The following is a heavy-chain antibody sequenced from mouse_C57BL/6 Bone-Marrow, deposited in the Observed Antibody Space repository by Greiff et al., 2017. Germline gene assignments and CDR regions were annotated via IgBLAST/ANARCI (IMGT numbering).Heavy chain of an antibody. CDR2: INPSSGYT. Sequence: QVQLQQSGAELAKPGASVKLSCKASGYTFTSYWMHWVKQRPGQGLEWIGYINPSSGYTKYNQKFKDKATLTADKSSSTAYMQLSSLTYEDSAVYYCAREAIYYDYDRHGYYYAMDYWVKEPQSPSPQ. V-gene: IGHV1-7*01. J-gene: IGHJ4*01. D-gene: IGHD2-4*01. CDR1: GYTFTSYW. CDR3: AREAIYYDYDRHGYYYAMDY.